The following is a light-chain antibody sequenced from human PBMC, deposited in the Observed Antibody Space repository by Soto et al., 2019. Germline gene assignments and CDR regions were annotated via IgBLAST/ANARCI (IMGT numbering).Light chain of an antibody. CDR1: SSDVGSYNR. J-gene: IGLJ1*01. Sequence: QSVLTQPPSVSGSPGQAVTISCSGTSSDVGSYNRVSWYQQPPGTAPKLMLYDVSNRPSGVSDRFSGSKSGNTASLTISGIKAEDEADYYCSSFTSSSTYVFGTGTKLTVL. V-gene: IGLV2-18*02. CDR2: DVS. CDR3: SSFTSSSTYV.